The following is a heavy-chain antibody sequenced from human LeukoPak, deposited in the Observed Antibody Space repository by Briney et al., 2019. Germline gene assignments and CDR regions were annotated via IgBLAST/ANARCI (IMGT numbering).Heavy chain of an antibody. J-gene: IGHJ5*02. CDR3: ARVIYGSGTYYKGWFDP. CDR2: IYSSGDT. CDR1: GFNVCSNY. Sequence: TGGSLRLSCAASGFNVCSNYMSWVRQAPGKGLEWVSGIYSSGDTYYADSVKGRFTISRDNSKNMLYLQMNGLRAEDTAVYYCARVIYGSGTYYKGWFDPWGKGTLVTVSS. D-gene: IGHD3-10*01. V-gene: IGHV3-53*01.